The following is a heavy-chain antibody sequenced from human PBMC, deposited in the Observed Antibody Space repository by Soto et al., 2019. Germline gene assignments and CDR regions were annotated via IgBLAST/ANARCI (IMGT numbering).Heavy chain of an antibody. J-gene: IGHJ4*02. CDR3: ARDCSGGSCWDY. CDR1: GFTFSSYS. V-gene: IGHV3-21*01. Sequence: GGSLRLSCAASGFTFSSYSMNWVRQAPGKGLEWVSSISGSSSYIYYADSVKGRFTISRDNAKNSLYLQMNSLRAEDTAVYYCARDCSGGSCWDYWGQGTLVTVPQ. CDR2: ISGSSSYI. D-gene: IGHD2-15*01.